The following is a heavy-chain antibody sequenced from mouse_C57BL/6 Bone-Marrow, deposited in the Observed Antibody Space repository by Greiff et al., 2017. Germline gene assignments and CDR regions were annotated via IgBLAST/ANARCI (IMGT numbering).Heavy chain of an antibody. CDR3: TTYYGSSYWYLMS. D-gene: IGHD1-1*01. CDR1: GFNIKDDY. J-gene: IGHJ1*03. V-gene: IGHV14-4*01. CDR2: IDPENGDT. Sequence: EVQLQESGAELVRPGASVKLSCTASGFNIKDDYMHWVKQRPEQGLEWIGWIDPENGDTEYASKFQGKATITADTSSNTAYLQLSSLTSEDTAVYYCTTYYGSSYWYLMSGAQGPRSPSPQ.